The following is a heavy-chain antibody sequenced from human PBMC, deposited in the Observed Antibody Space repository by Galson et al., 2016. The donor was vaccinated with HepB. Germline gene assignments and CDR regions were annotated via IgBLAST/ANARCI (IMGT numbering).Heavy chain of an antibody. Sequence: SLRLSCAASGFTLSTYGMHWVRQAPGKGLEWVAVITYDGDNRYYADSVRGRFTISRDISKKTVSLQMNSLRVEDTAVYYCAKDFSPDYGDWYFDLWGRGTLVTVSS. V-gene: IGHV3-30*18. CDR1: GFTLSTYG. J-gene: IGHJ2*01. D-gene: IGHD4-17*01. CDR2: ITYDGDNR. CDR3: AKDFSPDYGDWYFDL.